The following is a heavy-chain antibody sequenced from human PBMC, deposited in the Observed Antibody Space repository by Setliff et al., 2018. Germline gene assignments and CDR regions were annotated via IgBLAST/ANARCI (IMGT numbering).Heavy chain of an antibody. D-gene: IGHD3-10*01. CDR3: ARQGVGVENNLRGAFDI. J-gene: IGHJ3*02. Sequence: SETLSLTCSVYGESFSNNYWSWIRQTPGKGLEWIGESNHGGSTSYHPSLRNRVTISIDTSKNQFSLKLSSMTAADTAVYHCARQGVGVENNLRGAFDIWGQGTTVTVSS. CDR1: GESFSNNY. CDR2: SNHGGST. V-gene: IGHV4-34*01.